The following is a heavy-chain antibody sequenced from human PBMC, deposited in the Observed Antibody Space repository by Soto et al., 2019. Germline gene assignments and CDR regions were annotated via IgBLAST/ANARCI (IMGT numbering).Heavy chain of an antibody. CDR2: ISWDGGST. V-gene: IGHV3-43*01. CDR3: AKNFWSGYQYYYYYYGMDV. Sequence: GGSLRLSCAASGFTFDDYTMHWVRQAPGKGLEWVSLISWDGGSTYYADSVKGRFTISRDNSKNSLYLQMNSLRTEDTALYYCAKNFWSGYQYYYYYYGMDVWGQGTTVTVSS. D-gene: IGHD3-3*01. CDR1: GFTFDDYT. J-gene: IGHJ6*02.